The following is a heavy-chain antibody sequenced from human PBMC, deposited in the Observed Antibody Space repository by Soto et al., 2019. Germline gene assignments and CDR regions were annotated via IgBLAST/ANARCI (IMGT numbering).Heavy chain of an antibody. Sequence: QVQLQESGPGLVKPSGTLSLTCAVSGASMSSSTWWSWVRQSPGKGLEWIGEIYHSGTTNYNPSLKSQVTISVDKSKKEFSLKLSSVTAADTAVYYCAIPGPGDFHYWGQGTLVTVSS. CDR3: AIPGPGDFHY. V-gene: IGHV4-4*02. CDR2: IYHSGTT. CDR1: GASMSSSTW. J-gene: IGHJ4*02.